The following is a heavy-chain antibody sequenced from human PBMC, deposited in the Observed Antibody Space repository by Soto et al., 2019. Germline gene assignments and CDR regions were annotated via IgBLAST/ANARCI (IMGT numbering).Heavy chain of an antibody. V-gene: IGHV4-59*01. Sequence: PSETLSLTCTVSGGSISSYYWSWIRQPPGKGLEWIGYIYYSGSTNYNPSLKSRVTISVDTSKNQFSLKLSSVTAADTAVYYCARDEGPVSSGWQGSYWYYYGMDVWGQGTTVTVSS. CDR2: IYYSGST. J-gene: IGHJ6*02. D-gene: IGHD6-19*01. CDR3: ARDEGPVSSGWQGSYWYYYGMDV. CDR1: GGSISSYY.